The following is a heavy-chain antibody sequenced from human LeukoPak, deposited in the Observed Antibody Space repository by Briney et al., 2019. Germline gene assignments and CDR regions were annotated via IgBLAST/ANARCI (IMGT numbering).Heavy chain of an antibody. J-gene: IGHJ4*02. Sequence: GGSLRLSCAASGFTSSSYSMNWVRQAPGKGLEWLSSISSSNFYIYYADSIKGRFTISRDDAKNSLYLQMNRLRAEDTAVYYCARVLDGYNLSPCDYWGQGTLVTVSS. D-gene: IGHD5-24*01. CDR1: GFTSSSYS. CDR2: ISSSNFYI. V-gene: IGHV3-21*01. CDR3: ARVLDGYNLSPCDY.